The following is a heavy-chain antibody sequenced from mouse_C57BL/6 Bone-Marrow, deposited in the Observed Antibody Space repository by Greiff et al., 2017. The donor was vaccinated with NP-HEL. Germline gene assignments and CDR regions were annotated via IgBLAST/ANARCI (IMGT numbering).Heavy chain of an antibody. CDR1: GFTFSSYA. Sequence: DVKLLESGEGLVKPGGSLKLSCAASGFTFSSYAMSWVRQTPEKRLEWVAYISSGGDYINYADTVKGRFTISRDNARNTLYLQLSSLKSEDTAMYYCTRDGYYFDYWGQGTTLTVSS. D-gene: IGHD1-1*01. CDR3: TRDGYYFDY. CDR2: ISSGGDYI. V-gene: IGHV5-9-1*02. J-gene: IGHJ2*01.